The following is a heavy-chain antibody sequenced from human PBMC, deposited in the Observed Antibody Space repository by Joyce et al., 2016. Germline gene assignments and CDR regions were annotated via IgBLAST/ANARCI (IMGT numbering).Heavy chain of an antibody. V-gene: IGHV1-46*01. CDR1: GYTFTTDY. Sequence: QVQLVQSGAEVKKPGASVQVSCKASGYTFTTDYLHWVRQAPGQGLEWMGIINTSAGRTRYAQKFQGRVTMTRDTSTGTVYMELSSLRPDDTAVYSCARDRGADAFDIWGQGTMVIVSS. CDR2: INTSAGRT. D-gene: IGHD3-16*01. J-gene: IGHJ3*02. CDR3: ARDRGADAFDI.